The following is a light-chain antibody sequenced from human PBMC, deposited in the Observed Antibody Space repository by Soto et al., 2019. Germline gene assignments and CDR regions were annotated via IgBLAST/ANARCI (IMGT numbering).Light chain of an antibody. CDR2: EVN. CDR3: SSYATSTAYI. V-gene: IGLV2-14*01. Sequence: QSSLTQPASVSGSPGQPITISCTGTSSDVGGYDYVSWYQLHPGKAPKLMVFEVNNRPSGVSYRFSGSKSGNTASLTISGLQAEDEADYFCSSYATSTAYILGNGTKVTVL. J-gene: IGLJ1*01. CDR1: SSDVGGYDY.